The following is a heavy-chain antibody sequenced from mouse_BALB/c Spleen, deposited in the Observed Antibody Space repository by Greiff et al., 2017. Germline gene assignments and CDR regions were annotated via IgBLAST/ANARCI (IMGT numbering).Heavy chain of an antibody. Sequence: VQRVESGPGLVAPSQSLSITCTVSGFSLTSYGVHWVRQPPGKGLEWLGVIWAGGSTNYNSALMSRLSISKDNSKSQVFLKMNSLQTDDTAMYYCARDKGYGFAYWGQGTLVTVSA. D-gene: IGHD2-2*01. V-gene: IGHV2-9*02. CDR1: GFSLTSYG. CDR3: ARDKGYGFAY. J-gene: IGHJ3*01. CDR2: IWAGGST.